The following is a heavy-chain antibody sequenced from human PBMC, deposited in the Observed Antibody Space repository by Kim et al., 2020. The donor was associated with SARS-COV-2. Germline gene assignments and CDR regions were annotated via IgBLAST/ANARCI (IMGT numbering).Heavy chain of an antibody. D-gene: IGHD3-9*01. J-gene: IGHJ4*02. V-gene: IGHV4-34*01. CDR3: ATARLRYSPDY. Sequence: HYNPSLKSRVTISVDTSKNQFSLKLSSVTAADTAVYYCATARLRYSPDYWGQGTLVTVSS.